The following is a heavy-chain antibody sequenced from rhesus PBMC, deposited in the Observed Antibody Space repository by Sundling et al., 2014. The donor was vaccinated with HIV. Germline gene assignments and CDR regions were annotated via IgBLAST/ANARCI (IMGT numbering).Heavy chain of an antibody. CDR3: ARLIISYFDY. Sequence: QLQLQELGPGLVKPSETLSVTCAVSGASISSSYWSWIRQAPGKGLEWIGRFSGSGGSTSDNPSLKSRVTISKDTSKNQFSLELTSVTAADTAVYYCARLIISYFDYWGQGVLVTVSS. CDR2: FSGSGGST. CDR1: GASISSSYW. D-gene: IGHD3-22*01. J-gene: IGHJ4*01. V-gene: IGHV4-57*02.